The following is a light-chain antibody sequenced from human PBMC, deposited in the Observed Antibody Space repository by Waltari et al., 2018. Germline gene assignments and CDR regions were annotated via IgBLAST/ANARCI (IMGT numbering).Light chain of an antibody. CDR1: QSVSKY. CDR3: QKYDSLPAT. Sequence: DIVLTQSPGRLSLSPGESATLSCRASQSVSKYLAWYQQKPGQAPRLLIYHASSRATGIPDRFSGSGFGTDFSLTISRLEPEDFAVYYCQKYDSLPATFGQGTKVEIK. CDR2: HAS. V-gene: IGKV3-20*01. J-gene: IGKJ1*01.